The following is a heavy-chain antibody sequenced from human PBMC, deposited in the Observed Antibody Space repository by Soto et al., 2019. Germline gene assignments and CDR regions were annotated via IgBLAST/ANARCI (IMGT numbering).Heavy chain of an antibody. D-gene: IGHD5-12*01. J-gene: IGHJ4*02. CDR2: SRNKAISYST. CDR3: AVDIVGTGSY. CDR1: AFTFSDHY. V-gene: IGHV3-72*01. Sequence: VQVVESGGGLVQPGGSLRLSCAASAFTFSDHYMDWVRQAPGKGLEWVGRSRNKAISYSTEYAASVRGRFTISRDDSGDSVYLEMNSLKTEDTAVYYCAVDIVGTGSYWGQGTLVTVSS.